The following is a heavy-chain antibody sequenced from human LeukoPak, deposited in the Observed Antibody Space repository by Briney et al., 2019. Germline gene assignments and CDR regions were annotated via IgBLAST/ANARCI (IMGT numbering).Heavy chain of an antibody. Sequence: PSETLSLTCAVYGGSFSGYYWIWIRQPPGKGLEWIGEINHSGGTNYNPSLKSRVTISVDTSKNQFSLKLSSVTAADTAVYYCARHTPGTTVTTPYYYYYYMDVWGKGTTVTISS. CDR3: ARHTPGTTVTTPYYYYYYMDV. V-gene: IGHV4-34*01. CDR1: GGSFSGYY. CDR2: INHSGGT. D-gene: IGHD4-17*01. J-gene: IGHJ6*03.